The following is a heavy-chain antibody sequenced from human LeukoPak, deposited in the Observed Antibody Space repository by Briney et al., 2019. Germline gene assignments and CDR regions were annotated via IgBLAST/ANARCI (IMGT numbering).Heavy chain of an antibody. CDR3: ARRTYSNYFFDY. D-gene: IGHD4-11*01. Sequence: TGGSLRLSCAASGFTFSAYYMSWIRQAPGKGLEWVSDISGSGDSKFYTDSVKGRFTISRDNAKNSLYLQMNSPRAEDTAVYYCARRTYSNYFFDYWGLGTLVTVSS. CDR1: GFTFSAYY. J-gene: IGHJ4*02. CDR2: ISGSGDSK. V-gene: IGHV3-11*01.